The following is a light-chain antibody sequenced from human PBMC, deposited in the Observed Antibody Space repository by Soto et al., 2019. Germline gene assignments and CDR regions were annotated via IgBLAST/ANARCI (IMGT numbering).Light chain of an antibody. V-gene: IGLV2-23*02. CDR1: SSDLGSYNL. Sequence: QSVLTQPASVSGSPGQSITISCTGTSSDLGSYNLVSWYQQHPGKAPKLMIYEVSKRPSGVSDRFSGSKSGNTASLTISGLQAEDEGDYYCCSDAGSSTYVFGTGTKLTVL. CDR3: CSDAGSSTYV. CDR2: EVS. J-gene: IGLJ1*01.